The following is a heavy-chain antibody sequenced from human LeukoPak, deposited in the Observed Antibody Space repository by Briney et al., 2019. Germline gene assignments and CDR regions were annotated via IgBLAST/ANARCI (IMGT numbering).Heavy chain of an antibody. J-gene: IGHJ1*01. Sequence: SETLSLTCTVSGGSISSYYWSWIRQPAGKGLEWIGRIYTSGSTNYNPSLKSRATMSVDTSKNQFSLKLSSVTAADTAVYYCARGPQQPGYCSNGICYHAEYFQHWGQGTLVTVSS. V-gene: IGHV4-4*07. CDR2: IYTSGST. D-gene: IGHD2-8*01. CDR3: ARGPQQPGYCSNGICYHAEYFQH. CDR1: GGSISSYY.